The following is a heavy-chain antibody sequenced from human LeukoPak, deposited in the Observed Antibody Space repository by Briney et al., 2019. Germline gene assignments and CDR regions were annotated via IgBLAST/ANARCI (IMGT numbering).Heavy chain of an antibody. D-gene: IGHD1-26*01. V-gene: IGHV1-69*05. CDR1: GDIFNSYS. CDR2: IIPIFGST. Sequence: SVKVSCNASGDIFNSYSVSWVRQAPGQGLEWMGGIIPIFGSTNYAQKFQSRVTITTDQSTRTAYMELNSLSSDDTAVYYCARVGRSRGSLPNSYYYMDVWGKGTTVTVSS. J-gene: IGHJ6*03. CDR3: ARVGRSRGSLPNSYYYMDV.